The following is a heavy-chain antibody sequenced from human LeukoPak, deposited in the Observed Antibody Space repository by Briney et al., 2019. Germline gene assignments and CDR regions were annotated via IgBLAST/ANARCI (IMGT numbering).Heavy chain of an antibody. Sequence: GGSLRLSCAASGFTFSSYWMSWVRQAPGKGPEWVANIKQDGSEKYYVDSVKGRFTISRDNAKNSLYLQMYSLRAEDTAVYYCARDPLVVVVAATENDAFDIWGQGTMVTVSS. J-gene: IGHJ3*02. D-gene: IGHD2-15*01. CDR2: IKQDGSEK. CDR1: GFTFSSYW. V-gene: IGHV3-7*01. CDR3: ARDPLVVVVAATENDAFDI.